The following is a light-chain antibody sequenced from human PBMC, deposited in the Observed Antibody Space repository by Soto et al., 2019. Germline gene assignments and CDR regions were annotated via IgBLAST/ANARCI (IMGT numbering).Light chain of an antibody. CDR3: QSYDSSLGGSKGV. CDR2: SNI. CDR1: SSDIGAGYD. J-gene: IGLJ3*02. V-gene: IGLV1-40*01. Sequence: QSVLTQPPSMSGAPGQRVTISCTGSSSDIGAGYDVHWYQQFPGTAPKLLIYSNINRPSGVPDRFSGSKSGTSASLAITGLQGEDEADYYCQSYDSSLGGSKGVFGGGTKVTVL.